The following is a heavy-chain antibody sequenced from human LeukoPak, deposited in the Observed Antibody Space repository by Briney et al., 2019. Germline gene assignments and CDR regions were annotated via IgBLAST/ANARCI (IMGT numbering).Heavy chain of an antibody. J-gene: IGHJ5*02. Sequence: SETLSLTCTVSGGSISSGGYYWSWIRQHPGKGLEWIGYIYYSGSTYYNPSLKSRVTISVDTSKNQFSLKLSSVTAADTAVYYCARDNFWSGYYTENWFDPWGQGTLVTVSS. V-gene: IGHV4-31*03. CDR1: GGSISSGGYY. CDR2: IYYSGST. CDR3: ARDNFWSGYYTENWFDP. D-gene: IGHD3-3*01.